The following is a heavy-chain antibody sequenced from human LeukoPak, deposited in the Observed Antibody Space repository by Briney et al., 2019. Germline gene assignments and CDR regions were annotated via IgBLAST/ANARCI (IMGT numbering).Heavy chain of an antibody. D-gene: IGHD2-8*01. CDR3: ARGTKGVDAFDI. CDR2: IIPILGIT. Sequence: SVKVSCKASGGTFSSYPISWVRQAPGQGLEWMGRIIPILGITNYAQKFQGRVTITADKSTTTAYMELSSLRSEDTAVYYCARGTKGVDAFDIWGQGTMVTVSS. CDR1: GGTFSSYP. V-gene: IGHV1-69*04. J-gene: IGHJ3*02.